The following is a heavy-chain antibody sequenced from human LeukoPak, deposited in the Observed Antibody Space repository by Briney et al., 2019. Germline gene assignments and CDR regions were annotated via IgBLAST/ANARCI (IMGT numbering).Heavy chain of an antibody. Sequence: ASVKLSCKASGYTFTGYYMLWVRQAPGQGPEWMGWINPKSGGTKYAQTFQGRVTMTRDTSIDTAYMELSRLRSDDTAVYYCARDRDYYGSGSYSSLDYWGQGTLVTVSS. D-gene: IGHD3-10*01. CDR1: GYTFTGYY. CDR3: ARDRDYYGSGSYSSLDY. J-gene: IGHJ4*02. CDR2: INPKSGGT. V-gene: IGHV1-2*02.